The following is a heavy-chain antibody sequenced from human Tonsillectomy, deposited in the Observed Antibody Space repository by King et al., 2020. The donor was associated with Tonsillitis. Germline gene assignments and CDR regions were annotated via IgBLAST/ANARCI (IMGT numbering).Heavy chain of an antibody. CDR3: ARPFSPRRAFDL. CDR1: GGSFSSYY. J-gene: IGHJ3*01. V-gene: IGHV4-34*01. Sequence: VQLQQWGAGLLKPSETLSLTCAVYGGSFSSYYWNWIRQPPGKGLEWIGEFSHSGTTDYNPSLKSRVTISVDTSKNQFSLKLSSVTAADTAVYYCARPFSPRRAFDLWGQGTMVTVSS. CDR2: FSHSGTT. D-gene: IGHD2/OR15-2a*01.